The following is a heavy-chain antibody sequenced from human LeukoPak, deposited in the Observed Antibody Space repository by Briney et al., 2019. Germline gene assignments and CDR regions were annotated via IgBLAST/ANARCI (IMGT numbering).Heavy chain of an antibody. J-gene: IGHJ6*02. V-gene: IGHV1-18*01. D-gene: IGHD1-1*01. CDR2: ISAYNGNT. CDR3: ARGFGYNWNEYYYYYGMDV. CDR1: GYTFTSYG. Sequence: ASVKVSCKASGYTFTSYGISWVRQAPGQGLEWMGWISAYNGNTNYAQKLQGRVTMTTDTSTSTAYMELRSLRSDDTAVYYCARGFGYNWNEYYYYYGMDVWGQGTTVTVSS.